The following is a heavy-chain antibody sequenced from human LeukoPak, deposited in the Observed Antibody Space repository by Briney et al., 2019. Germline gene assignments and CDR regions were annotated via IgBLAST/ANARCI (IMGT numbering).Heavy chain of an antibody. CDR1: GFTFSSYA. CDR2: ITGSSRST. Sequence: GGSLRLSCAASGFTFSSYAMSWVRQVPGKGLEWVSTITGSSRSTYFADSVRSRFTISRDNSKNTLYLQMNNLRAEDTAIYYCAKDTPLFGYSSGWSSNAFDFWGQGTLVTVSS. CDR3: AKDTPLFGYSSGWSSNAFDF. J-gene: IGHJ4*02. V-gene: IGHV3-23*01. D-gene: IGHD6-19*01.